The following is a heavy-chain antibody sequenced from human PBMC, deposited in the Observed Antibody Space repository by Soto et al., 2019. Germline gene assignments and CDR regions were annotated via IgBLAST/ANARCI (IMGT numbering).Heavy chain of an antibody. CDR3: ARASYDFWSGYPWGHYYYYGMDV. V-gene: IGHV4-30-4*01. J-gene: IGHJ6*02. D-gene: IGHD3-3*01. CDR2: IYYSGST. CDR1: GGSISSGDYY. Sequence: QVQLQESGPGLVKPSQTLSLTCTVSGGSISSGDYYWSWIRQPPGKGLEWIGYIYYSGSTYYNPXXKSXXXISVDTSKNHXXLXLXXVTAADTAVYYCARASYDFWSGYPWGHYYYYGMDVWGQGTTVTVSS.